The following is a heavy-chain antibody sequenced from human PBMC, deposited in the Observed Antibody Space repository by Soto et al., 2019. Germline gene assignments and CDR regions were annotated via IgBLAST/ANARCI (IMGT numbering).Heavy chain of an antibody. D-gene: IGHD3-3*01. Sequence: EVQLVESGGGLVQPGGSLRLSCAASGFTLSDHYMDWVRQAPGKGLEWVGRSRNKANSYTTEYAASVKGRFTISRDDSKNSLYLQMNSLKTEETAVYYCARSGGMDVWGQGTTVTVSS. V-gene: IGHV3-72*01. CDR1: GFTLSDHY. J-gene: IGHJ6*02. CDR2: SRNKANSYTT. CDR3: ARSGGMDV.